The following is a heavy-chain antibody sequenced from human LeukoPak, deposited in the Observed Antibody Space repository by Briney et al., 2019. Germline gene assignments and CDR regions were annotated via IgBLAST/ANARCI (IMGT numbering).Heavy chain of an antibody. V-gene: IGHV4-34*01. CDR1: GGSFSGHY. CDR2: INHGGST. CDR3: ARGGRSRGSMSFYYMDV. D-gene: IGHD3-10*01. J-gene: IGHJ6*03. Sequence: SETLSLTCAVSGGSFSGHYWNWIRQPPGKGLEWIGEINHGGSTNYNPSLKSRVTISVDTSQNQFSLKVKSVTAADTAVYYCARGGRSRGSMSFYYMDVWGKGATVTVSS.